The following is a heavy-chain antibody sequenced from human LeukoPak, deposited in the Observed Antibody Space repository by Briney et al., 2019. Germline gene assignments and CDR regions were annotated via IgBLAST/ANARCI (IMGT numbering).Heavy chain of an antibody. Sequence: ASVKVSCKXSGYTFTGYYMHWVRQAPGQGLEWMGWINPNSGGTNYAQKFQGRVTMTRDTSISTAYMELSRLRSDDTAVYYCARDMEATVTSDFDYWGQGTLVTVSS. V-gene: IGHV1-2*02. D-gene: IGHD4-17*01. CDR2: INPNSGGT. J-gene: IGHJ4*02. CDR3: ARDMEATVTSDFDY. CDR1: GYTFTGYY.